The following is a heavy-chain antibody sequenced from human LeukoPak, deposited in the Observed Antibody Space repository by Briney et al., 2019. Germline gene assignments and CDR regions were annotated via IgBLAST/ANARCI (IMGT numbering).Heavy chain of an antibody. CDR3: ARSGQRRCSGGTCYPYYFDY. Sequence: GGSLRLSCAASGFTFSSYWMHWVRQAPGKGLVWVSRINSDGSSTSYADSVKGRFTISRDNAKNTLYLQMNSLRAEDTAVYYCARSGQRRCSGGTCYPYYFDYWSQGTLVTVSS. D-gene: IGHD2-15*01. CDR1: GFTFSSYW. CDR2: INSDGSST. J-gene: IGHJ4*02. V-gene: IGHV3-74*01.